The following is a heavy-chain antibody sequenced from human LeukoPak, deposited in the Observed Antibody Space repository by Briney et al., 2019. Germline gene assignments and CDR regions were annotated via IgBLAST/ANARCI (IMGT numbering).Heavy chain of an antibody. CDR3: ASGQGVTTTDAFDY. V-gene: IGHV1-46*01. CDR2: INPSGGST. CDR1: GYTFTGYY. Sequence: GASVKVSCKASGYTFTGYYMHWVRQAPGQGLEWMGIINPSGGSTSYAHKFQGRVNMTRDTSTSTVYMELSSLRSEDTAVYYCASGQGVTTTDAFDYWGQGTLVTVSS. D-gene: IGHD4-17*01. J-gene: IGHJ4*02.